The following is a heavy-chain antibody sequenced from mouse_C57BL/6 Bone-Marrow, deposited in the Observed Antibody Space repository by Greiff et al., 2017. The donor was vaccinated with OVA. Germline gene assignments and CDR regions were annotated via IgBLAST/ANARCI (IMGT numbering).Heavy chain of an antibody. Sequence: QVQLQQSGAELARPGASVKLSCKASGYTFTSYGISWVKQRTGQGLEWIGEIYPRSGNTYYNEKFKGKATLTADKSSSTAYMELRSLTSEDSAVYFCARPSYYYGSSYVGYAMDYWGQGTSVTVSS. CDR1: GYTFTSYG. D-gene: IGHD1-1*01. CDR3: ARPSYYYGSSYVGYAMDY. CDR2: IYPRSGNT. J-gene: IGHJ4*01. V-gene: IGHV1-81*01.